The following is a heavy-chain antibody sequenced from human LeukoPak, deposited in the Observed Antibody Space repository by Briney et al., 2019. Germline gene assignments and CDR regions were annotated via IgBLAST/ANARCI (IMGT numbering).Heavy chain of an antibody. CDR3: MTGYSSHWYNEGYY. J-gene: IGHJ4*02. Sequence: GGSLRLSCVASGFTFSSFWMIWVRQAPGKGLEWLAMLKPDGSGEYYLDSVKGRFTISRDNAKNSLYLQMNSLRADDTAVYFCMTGYSSHWYNEGYYWGEGILVTVSS. V-gene: IGHV3-7*01. D-gene: IGHD6-19*01. CDR2: LKPDGSGE. CDR1: GFTFSSFW.